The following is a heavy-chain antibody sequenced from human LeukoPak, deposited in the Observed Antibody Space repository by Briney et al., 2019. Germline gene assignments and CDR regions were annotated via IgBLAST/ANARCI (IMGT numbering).Heavy chain of an antibody. Sequence: GGSLRLSCAASGFTFSSYSMNWVRQAPGKGLEWVSYISSSSSTIYYVDSVKGRFTISRDNAKNSLYLQMNSLRAEDTAVYYCARGGSGSYYVYWGQGTLVTVSS. J-gene: IGHJ4*02. CDR2: ISSSSSTI. D-gene: IGHD1-26*01. CDR3: ARGGSGSYYVY. CDR1: GFTFSSYS. V-gene: IGHV3-48*01.